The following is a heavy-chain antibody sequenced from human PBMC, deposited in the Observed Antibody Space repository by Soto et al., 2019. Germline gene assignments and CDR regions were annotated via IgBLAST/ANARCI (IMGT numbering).Heavy chain of an antibody. CDR1: GFIFSDQY. CDR2: IRKKVNGYTT. J-gene: IGHJ2*01. V-gene: IGHV3-72*01. D-gene: IGHD3-16*01. Sequence: EMRLVESGGRLVQPGGSLRLSCAASGFIFSDQYMDWVRQAPGKGPDWVGRIRKKVNGYTTEYAASVKGRFIVSRDDSKNSLYLQMNSLRTEDTAVYYCARDLGGAPYVDLWGRGTLVTVSS. CDR3: ARDLGGAPYVDL.